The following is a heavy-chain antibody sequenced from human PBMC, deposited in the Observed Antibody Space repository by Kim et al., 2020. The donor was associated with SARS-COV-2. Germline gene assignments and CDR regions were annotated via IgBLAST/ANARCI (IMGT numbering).Heavy chain of an antibody. CDR3: ARGRAVVVPSPILGLGPYYYYFAMDV. D-gene: IGHD2-15*01. CDR2: VNHSGIT. J-gene: IGHJ6*02. Sequence: SETLSLTCAVYGGSFSAYSWIWIRQAPGRGREWIGEVNHSGITTNHPSLKSQVPISVNTSKNQFSLKLPSVTAADTAVFYWARGRAVVVPSPILGLGPYYYYFAMDVWGQGPAVTV. V-gene: IGHV4-34*01. CDR1: GGSFSAYS.